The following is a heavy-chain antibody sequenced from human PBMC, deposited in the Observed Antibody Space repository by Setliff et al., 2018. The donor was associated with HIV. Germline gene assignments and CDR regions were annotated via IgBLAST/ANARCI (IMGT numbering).Heavy chain of an antibody. CDR1: GYTFTSYY. CDR2: INPSSGST. J-gene: IGHJ1*01. D-gene: IGHD6-6*01. V-gene: IGHV1-46*01. CDR3: ARDPAPSSSASYFQH. Sequence: ASVKVSCKASGYTFTSYYMHLVRQAPGQGLEWMGIINPSSGSTTYAQKFQGRVTMTRDTSTSAVYMELSSLRSEDTAVYYCARDPAPSSSASYFQHWGQGTPVTVSS.